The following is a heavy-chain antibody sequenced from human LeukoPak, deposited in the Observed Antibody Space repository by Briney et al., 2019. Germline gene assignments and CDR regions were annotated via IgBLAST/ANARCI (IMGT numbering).Heavy chain of an antibody. CDR3: ATDSNYYGAGIVSAFDY. D-gene: IGHD3-10*01. V-gene: IGHV1-24*01. Sequence: ASVKVSCKVSGYTLSELVVHWVRQAPGKGLEWMGGFDPEDGETIYAQKFQGRVTMTEDTSTDTAYMELSSLRSEDTAVYYCATDSNYYGAGIVSAFDYWPQRPRVTVSS. CDR1: GYTLSELV. CDR2: FDPEDGET. J-gene: IGHJ4*02.